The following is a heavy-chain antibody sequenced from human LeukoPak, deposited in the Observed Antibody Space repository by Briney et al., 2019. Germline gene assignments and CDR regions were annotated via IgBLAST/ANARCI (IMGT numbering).Heavy chain of an antibody. Sequence: SVKVSCKASGGTFSSYAISWVRQAPGQGLEWMGGIIPIFGTANYAQKFQGRVTITRDTSASTAYMELSSLRSEDTAVYYCAREVGATPTPGYWGQGTLVTVSS. CDR2: IIPIFGTA. D-gene: IGHD1-26*01. CDR3: AREVGATPTPGY. CDR1: GGTFSSYA. V-gene: IGHV1-69*05. J-gene: IGHJ4*02.